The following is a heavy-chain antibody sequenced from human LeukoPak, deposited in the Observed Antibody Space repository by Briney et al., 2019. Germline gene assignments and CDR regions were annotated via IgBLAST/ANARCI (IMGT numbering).Heavy chain of an antibody. CDR1: GGSFSGYY. J-gene: IGHJ6*02. Sequence: SETLSLTCAVYGGSFSGYYWSWIRQPPGKGLEWIGEINHSGSTNYNPSLKSRVTISVDTSKNQFSLKLSSVTAADTAVYYCARGQAYCSSTSCYTRGYYYYYYGMDVWGQGNLVTVSS. D-gene: IGHD2-2*02. CDR3: ARGQAYCSSTSCYTRGYYYYYYGMDV. V-gene: IGHV4-34*01. CDR2: INHSGST.